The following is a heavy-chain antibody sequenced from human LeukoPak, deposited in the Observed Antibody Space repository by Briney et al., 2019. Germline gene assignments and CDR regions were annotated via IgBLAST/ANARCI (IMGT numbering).Heavy chain of an antibody. Sequence: VKVSCKASGGTFSSYAISWVRQAPGQGLEWMGGIIPIFGTANYAQKFQGRVTITADESTSTAYMELSSLRSEDAAVYYCARDFSRYCSSTSCYGRPEAYYFDYWGQGTLVTVSS. V-gene: IGHV1-69*13. CDR2: IIPIFGTA. D-gene: IGHD2-2*01. CDR3: ARDFSRYCSSTSCYGRPEAYYFDY. CDR1: GGTFSSYA. J-gene: IGHJ4*02.